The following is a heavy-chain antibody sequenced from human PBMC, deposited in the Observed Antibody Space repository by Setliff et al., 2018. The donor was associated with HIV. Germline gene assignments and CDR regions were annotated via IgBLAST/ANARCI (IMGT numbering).Heavy chain of an antibody. CDR1: GFTFSTYE. CDR3: ARSSLGTATHFDS. V-gene: IGHV3-48*03. CDR2: ISSSGDTI. D-gene: IGHD2-15*01. Sequence: LRLSCAASGFTFSTYEMNWVRQAPGKGLEWVSYISSSGDTIYYADSVKLRFTISRDNAKNSLDLQLNYLRAGDTAVYYCARSSLGTATHFDSWGQGTLVTVSS. J-gene: IGHJ4*02.